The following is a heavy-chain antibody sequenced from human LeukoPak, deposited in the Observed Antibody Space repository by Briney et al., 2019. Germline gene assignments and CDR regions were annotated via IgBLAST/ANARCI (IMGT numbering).Heavy chain of an antibody. CDR3: AKRDSSGSNYFAY. Sequence: PGGSLRLSCAASGFTFAGCAMSWVRQAPGKGLEWVSTFGRSGAGTFYADSVKGRSTISRDNSKNTLNLQMNSLRAEDTAVYYCAKRDSSGSNYFAYWGQGALVTVSS. J-gene: IGHJ4*02. V-gene: IGHV3-23*01. CDR1: GFTFAGCA. D-gene: IGHD6-19*01. CDR2: FGRSGAGT.